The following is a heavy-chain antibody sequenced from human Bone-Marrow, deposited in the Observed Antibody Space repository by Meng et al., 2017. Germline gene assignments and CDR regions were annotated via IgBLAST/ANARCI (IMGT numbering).Heavy chain of an antibody. V-gene: IGHV4-31*03. Sequence: QVQLPEPGPGLVKPSQTLSLTCTVSGGSISSGNHYWSWIRQHPGKGLEYIGYIYYRGSTYYNPSLKSRVIISVDTSKNQFSLRLNSVTAADTAVYYCASLYGDSSVWYLDLWGRGTLVTVSS. J-gene: IGHJ2*01. CDR2: IYYRGST. CDR3: ASLYGDSSVWYLDL. CDR1: GGSISSGNHY. D-gene: IGHD4-17*01.